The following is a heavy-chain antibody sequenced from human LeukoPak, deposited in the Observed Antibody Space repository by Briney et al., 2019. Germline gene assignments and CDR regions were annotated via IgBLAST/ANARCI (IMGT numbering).Heavy chain of an antibody. CDR3: ATGDYYDSSPLEY. V-gene: IGHV1-24*01. Sequence: ASVKVSCKASGYTLTELSMHWVRQAPGKGLEWMGGFDPEDGETIYAQKFQGRVTMTEDTSTDTAYMELSSLRSEDTAVYYCATGDYYDSSPLEYWGQGTLVTVSS. CDR1: GYTLTELS. CDR2: FDPEDGET. J-gene: IGHJ4*02. D-gene: IGHD3-22*01.